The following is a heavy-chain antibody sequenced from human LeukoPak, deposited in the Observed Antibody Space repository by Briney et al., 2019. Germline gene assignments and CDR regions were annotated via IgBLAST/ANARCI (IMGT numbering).Heavy chain of an antibody. CDR3: ARVLYYYDSSGYLHYFDY. CDR1: GYTFTSYG. J-gene: IGHJ4*02. Sequence: ASVKVSCKASGYTFTSYGISWVRQAPGQGLEWMGWISAYNGNTNYAQKLQGRVIMTTDTSTSTAYMELRSLRSDDTAVYYCARVLYYYDSSGYLHYFDYWGQGTLVTVSS. V-gene: IGHV1-18*01. D-gene: IGHD3-22*01. CDR2: ISAYNGNT.